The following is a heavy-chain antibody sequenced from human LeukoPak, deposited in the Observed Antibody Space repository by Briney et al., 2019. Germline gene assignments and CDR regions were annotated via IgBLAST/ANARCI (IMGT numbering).Heavy chain of an antibody. CDR1: GFTFSNYW. CDR2: IKTDGSEK. V-gene: IGHV3-7*03. Sequence: GGSLRLSCEGSGFTFSNYWMSWVRQAPGKGLEWVANIKTDGSEKYYVDSVKGRFTISRDNAKNSLYLQMNSLRAEDTAVYYCAKAPYYYGSGRLFWYWGQGTLVTVSS. D-gene: IGHD3-10*01. J-gene: IGHJ4*02. CDR3: AKAPYYYGSGRLFWY.